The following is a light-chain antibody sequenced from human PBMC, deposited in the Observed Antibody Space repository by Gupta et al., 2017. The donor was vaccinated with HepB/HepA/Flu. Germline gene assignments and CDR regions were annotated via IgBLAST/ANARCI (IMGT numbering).Light chain of an antibody. V-gene: IGKV4-1*01. Sequence: IVLTQSPASLPVSLGETPTIDCTSSQCVLSSSTKKNYLAGYQQNPGQPLKWLIYWASTRESGVPDRFRGGGFGTDFTPTTSSLQAEEGEINYCKQYLRMPPTFGQGTK. CDR3: KQYLRMPPT. CDR2: WAS. CDR1: QCVLSSSTKKNY. J-gene: IGKJ1*01.